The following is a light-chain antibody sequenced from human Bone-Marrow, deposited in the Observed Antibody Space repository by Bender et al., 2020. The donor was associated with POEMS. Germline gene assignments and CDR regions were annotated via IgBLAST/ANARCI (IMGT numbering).Light chain of an antibody. CDR3: CSFAGSRVV. J-gene: IGLJ3*02. V-gene: IGLV2-23*01. CDR2: DGD. Sequence: QSALTQPASVSASPGQSITISCTAAGSSTGGFRHFSWYQQYPGQAPRLIILDGDARPSGVSNRFSGSKSGNAASLTISGLQADDEADYYCCSFAGSRVVFGGGTKLTVL. CDR1: GSSTGGFRH.